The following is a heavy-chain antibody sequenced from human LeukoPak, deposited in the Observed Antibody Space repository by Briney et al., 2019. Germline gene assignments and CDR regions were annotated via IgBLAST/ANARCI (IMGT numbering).Heavy chain of an antibody. V-gene: IGHV3-66*02. CDR2: IYGGDAA. CDR1: GINVSSNY. J-gene: IGHJ4*02. D-gene: IGHD6-13*01. Sequence: GGSLRLSCAASGINVSSNYMTGIRQAPGKGLEWVSLIYGGDAAYYAESVRGRFMISRDNLKNTLFLQMNSLRVEDTAVYYCVTSTGQQFIPYDCWGQGTHVTVSS. CDR3: VTSTGQQFIPYDC.